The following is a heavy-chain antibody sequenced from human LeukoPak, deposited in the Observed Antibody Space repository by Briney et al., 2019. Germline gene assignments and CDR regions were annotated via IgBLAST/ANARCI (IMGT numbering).Heavy chain of an antibody. Sequence: SQTLSLTCTVSGGSISSGSYYWSWIRQPAGKGLEWIGRIYTSGSTNYNPSLKSRVTISVDTSKNQFSLKLSSVTAADTAVYYCARGRGTKLAYYFDYWGQGTLVTVSS. J-gene: IGHJ4*02. CDR1: GGSISSGSYY. V-gene: IGHV4-61*02. CDR3: ARGRGTKLAYYFDY. CDR2: IYTSGST. D-gene: IGHD5-12*01.